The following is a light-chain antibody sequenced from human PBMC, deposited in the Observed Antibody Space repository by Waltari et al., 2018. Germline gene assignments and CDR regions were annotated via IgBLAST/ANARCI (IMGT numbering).Light chain of an antibody. CDR2: EVT. Sequence: QSALTQPPSASGSPGQSVTISCTGTSSDVGAYNYVPWYQQHPGKDPKLIIYEVTTRPPGVPDRFSGSKSGDTASLTVCGLQVEDEADYYCSSYAGSNNFVFGTGTKVTVL. J-gene: IGLJ1*01. CDR3: SSYAGSNNFV. V-gene: IGLV2-8*01. CDR1: SSDVGAYNY.